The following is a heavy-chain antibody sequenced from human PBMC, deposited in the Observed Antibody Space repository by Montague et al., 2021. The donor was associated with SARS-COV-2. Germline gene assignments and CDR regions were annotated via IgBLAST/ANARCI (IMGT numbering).Heavy chain of an antibody. CDR1: GDSISSGGYY. V-gene: IGHV4-31*03. J-gene: IGHJ6*02. CDR3: ARGVDWLSHYCYYGMDV. Sequence: TLSLTCTVSGDSISSGGYYWSWIRQHPGKGLEWIGYIYYSGSTYYNPSLKSRVTISVDTSKNQFSLKLSSVTAADTAVYYCARGVDWLSHYCYYGMDVWGQGTTVTVSS. CDR2: IYYSGST. D-gene: IGHD3-9*01.